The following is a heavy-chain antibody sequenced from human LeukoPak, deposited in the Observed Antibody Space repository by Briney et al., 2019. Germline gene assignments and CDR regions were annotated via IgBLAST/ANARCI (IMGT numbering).Heavy chain of an antibody. CDR3: AKQGPARIPIVVVTAMAH. D-gene: IGHD2-21*02. CDR1: GLTFSNYA. V-gene: IGHV3-23*01. Sequence: PGGSLRLPCAASGLTFSNYAMSWVRQAPGKGPEWVSAISGSGGNTYYADSARGRFTISRDNSKNTLFLQMNSLRVEDTAVYYCAKQGPARIPIVVVTAMAHWGQGTLVTVSS. CDR2: ISGSGGNT. J-gene: IGHJ4*02.